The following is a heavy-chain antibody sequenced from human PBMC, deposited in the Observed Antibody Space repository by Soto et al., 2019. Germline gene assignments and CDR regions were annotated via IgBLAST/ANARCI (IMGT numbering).Heavy chain of an antibody. D-gene: IGHD2-8*01. V-gene: IGHV5-10-1*01. CDR3: ASSTNAGNYGMDV. J-gene: IGHJ6*02. Sequence: GECLKISCKGPGYSFTSYWISRVRQMPGKGLEWMGRIDPSDSYTNYSPSFQGHVTISADKSISTAYMQWSSLKASDTAMYYCASSTNAGNYGMDVWGQETTVTVSS. CDR2: IDPSDSYT. CDR1: GYSFTSYW.